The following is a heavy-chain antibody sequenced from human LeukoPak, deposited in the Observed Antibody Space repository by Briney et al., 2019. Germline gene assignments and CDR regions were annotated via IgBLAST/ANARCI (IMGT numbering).Heavy chain of an antibody. V-gene: IGHV4-59*12. CDR1: GGSISSYY. D-gene: IGHD3-10*01. J-gene: IGHJ3*02. CDR3: ARSGMVRGVYAFDI. CDR2: IYYSGST. Sequence: SETLSLTCTVSGGSISSYYWSWIRQPPGKGLEWIGNIYYSGSTNYNPSLKSRVTISVDKSKNQFSLKLSSVTAADTAVYYCARSGMVRGVYAFDIWGQGTMVTVSS.